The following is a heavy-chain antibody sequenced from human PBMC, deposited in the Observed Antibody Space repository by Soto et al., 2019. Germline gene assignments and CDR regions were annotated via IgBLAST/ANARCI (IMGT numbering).Heavy chain of an antibody. CDR2: IYHSGSA. D-gene: IGHD2-21*02. J-gene: IGHJ3*02. V-gene: IGHV4-4*02. Sequence: QVQLQESGPGLVKPSVTLSLTCAVSGGSVSSSNWWSWVRQSPGKGLEWMGEIYHSGSAHYNPSLKSLTTISLDKSKNQFSLRLTSVTAADTAEYYWATVPGVVVSAHDAFDIWGPGTRVIVSS. CDR1: GGSVSSSNW. CDR3: ATVPGVVVSAHDAFDI.